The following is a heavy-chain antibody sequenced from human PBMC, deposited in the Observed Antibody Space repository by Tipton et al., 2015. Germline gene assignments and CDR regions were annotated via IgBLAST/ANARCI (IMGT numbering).Heavy chain of an antibody. J-gene: IGHJ4*02. CDR2: IYYSGST. D-gene: IGHD3-9*01. CDR3: ACQDYDSLTRDYQTVDY. Sequence: LRLSCTVSGGSISSSSYSWGWIRQPPGKGLELIGSIYYSGSTYYNPSLKSRVTISVDTSKNQFSLKLTSVTAADTAVYYCACQDYDSLTRDYQTVDYWGQGTLVTVSS. CDR1: GGSISSSSYS. V-gene: IGHV4-39*01.